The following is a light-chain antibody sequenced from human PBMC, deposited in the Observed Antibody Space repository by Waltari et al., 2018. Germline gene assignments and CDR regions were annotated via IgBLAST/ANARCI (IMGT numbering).Light chain of an antibody. Sequence: IVLTQSPGTLSLSPGERATLSCRTSQSISRYLVWYQQKPGQHPRLLIYEASRRATGIPDRFSGSGSGTDFSLTISRLEPEDFGVYYCQNHERLPATFGQGTRVEI. CDR1: QSISRY. J-gene: IGKJ1*01. V-gene: IGKV3-20*01. CDR2: EAS. CDR3: QNHERLPAT.